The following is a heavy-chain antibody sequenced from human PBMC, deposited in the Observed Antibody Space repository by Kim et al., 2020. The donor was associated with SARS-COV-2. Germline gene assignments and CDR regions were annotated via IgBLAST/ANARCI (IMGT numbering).Heavy chain of an antibody. CDR3: ARTPYYDILTGYYNRDRSYTDY. V-gene: IGHV1-8*01. CDR2: MNPNSGNT. CDR1: GYTFTSYD. Sequence: ASVKVSCKASGYTFTSYDINWVRQATGQGLEWMGWMNPNSGNTGYAQKFQGRVTMTRNTSISTAYMELSSLRSEDTAVYYCARTPYYDILTGYYNRDRSYTDYWGQGTLVTVSS. D-gene: IGHD3-9*01. J-gene: IGHJ4*02.